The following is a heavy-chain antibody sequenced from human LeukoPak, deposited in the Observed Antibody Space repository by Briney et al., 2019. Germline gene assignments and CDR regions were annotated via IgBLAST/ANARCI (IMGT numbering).Heavy chain of an antibody. V-gene: IGHV1-46*01. CDR1: GYTFTSYY. Sequence: ASLKVSCKASGYTFTSYYMHWVRQAPGQGLEWMGKINPSGGSTSYAQKFQGRVTMTRDTSTSTVYMELSSLRSEDTAVYYCARAYRYYYDSSGPYYYGMDVWGQGTTVTVSS. CDR3: ARAYRYYYDSSGPYYYGMDV. D-gene: IGHD3-22*01. CDR2: INPSGGST. J-gene: IGHJ6*02.